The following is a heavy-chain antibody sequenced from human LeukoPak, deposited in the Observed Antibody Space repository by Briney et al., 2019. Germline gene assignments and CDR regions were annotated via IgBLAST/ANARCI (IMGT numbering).Heavy chain of an antibody. CDR1: GGSISSDGYY. D-gene: IGHD3-10*01. CDR2: IYYSGSA. CDR3: ARGLAGLVRGGLDV. Sequence: PSQTLSLTCTVSGGSISSDGYYWSWIRQHPGKGLAWIGYIYYSGSAYYNPALKSRVTISVDTSKNQFSLKLSSVTAADTAVYYCARGLAGLVRGGLDVWGKGTTITVSS. V-gene: IGHV4-31*03. J-gene: IGHJ6*04.